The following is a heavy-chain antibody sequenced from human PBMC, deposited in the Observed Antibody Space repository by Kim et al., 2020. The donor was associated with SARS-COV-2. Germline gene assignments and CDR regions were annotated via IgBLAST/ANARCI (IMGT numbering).Heavy chain of an antibody. D-gene: IGHD3-3*01. CDR1: GGSVSSGSYY. Sequence: SETLSLTCTVSGGSVSSGSYYWSWIRQPPGKGLEWIGYIYYSGSTNYNPSLKSRVTISVDTSKNQFSLKLSSVTAADTAVYYCARGLLRFLEWLSEFDPWGQGTLVTVSS. CDR3: ARGLLRFLEWLSEFDP. J-gene: IGHJ5*02. V-gene: IGHV4-61*01. CDR2: IYYSGST.